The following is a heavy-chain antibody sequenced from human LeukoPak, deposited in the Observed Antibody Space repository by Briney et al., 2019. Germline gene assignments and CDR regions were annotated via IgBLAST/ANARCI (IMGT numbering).Heavy chain of an antibody. CDR1: GYTFTSYG. CDR2: INPNSGGT. CDR3: ADFGYCSSTSCFHV. J-gene: IGHJ4*02. V-gene: IGHV1-2*02. Sequence: ASVKVSCKASGYTFTSYGISWVRQAPGQGLEWMGWINPNSGGTNYAQKFQGRVTMTRDTSISTAYMELSRLRSDDTAVYYCADFGYCSSTSCFHVWGQGTLVTVSS. D-gene: IGHD2-2*03.